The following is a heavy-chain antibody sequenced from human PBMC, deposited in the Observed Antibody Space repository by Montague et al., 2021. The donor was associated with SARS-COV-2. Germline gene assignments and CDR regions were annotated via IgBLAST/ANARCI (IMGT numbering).Heavy chain of an antibody. J-gene: IGHJ4*02. CDR1: GGSVSSGSYY. CDR2: IYYTGST. V-gene: IGHV4-61*01. Sequence: SETLSLTCTVSGGSVSSGSYYWSWIRQPPGKGLQPIGYIYYTGSTKYNPSLQSRVTISVDSSKNQFSVRLSSVTAADTAVYYCARISGITSWYYDYWGQGTLVTVSS. CDR3: ARISGITSWYYDY. D-gene: IGHD1-14*01.